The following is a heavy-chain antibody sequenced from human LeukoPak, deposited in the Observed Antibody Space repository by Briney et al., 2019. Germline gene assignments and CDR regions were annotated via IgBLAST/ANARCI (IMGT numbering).Heavy chain of an antibody. J-gene: IGHJ6*03. D-gene: IGHD1-26*01. CDR2: IYTSGST. CDR1: GGSISSGNY. Sequence: SETLSLTCTVSGGSISSGNYWSWIRQPAGKGLEWIGRIYTSGSTNYNPSFKSRVTISVDTSKNQFSLKVDSVTAADTAVYYCARDHPTPTTGYMDVWGKGTTVTVSS. V-gene: IGHV4-61*02. CDR3: ARDHPTPTTGYMDV.